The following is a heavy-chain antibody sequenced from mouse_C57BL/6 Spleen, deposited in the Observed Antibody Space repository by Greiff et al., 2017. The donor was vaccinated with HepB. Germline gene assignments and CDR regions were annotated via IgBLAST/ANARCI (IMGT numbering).Heavy chain of an antibody. V-gene: IGHV1-82*01. J-gene: IGHJ2*01. CDR1: GYAFSSSW. CDR2: IYPGDGDT. D-gene: IGHD4-1*01. Sequence: VKLMESGPELVKPGASVKISCKASGYAFSSSWMNWVKQRPGKGLEWIGRIYPGDGDTNYNGKFKGKATLTADKSSSTAYMQLSSLTSEDSAVYFCALTGFDYWGQGTTLTVSS. CDR3: ALTGFDY.